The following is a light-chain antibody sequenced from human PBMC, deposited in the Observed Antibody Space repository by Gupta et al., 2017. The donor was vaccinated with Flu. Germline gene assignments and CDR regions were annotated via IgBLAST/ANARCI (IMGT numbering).Light chain of an antibody. Sequence: QSALTQPRSVSGSPGQSVTISCTGTSSDVGGYNYVSWYQQHPGKAPKLLIYAVTKRPSGVPDRFSGSKSGNTASLTIAGLQTEDEDDYYCCAVEGGFYVFGTGTEVTVL. CDR1: SSDVGGYNY. J-gene: IGLJ1*01. CDR3: CAVEGGFYV. CDR2: AVT. V-gene: IGLV2-11*01.